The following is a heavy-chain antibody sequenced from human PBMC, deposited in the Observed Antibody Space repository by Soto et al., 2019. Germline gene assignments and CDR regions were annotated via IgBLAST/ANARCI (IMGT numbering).Heavy chain of an antibody. Sequence: GGSLRLSCAASGFTVSSNYMSWVRQAPGKGLEWVSVIYSGGSTYYADSVKGRFTISRDNSKNTLYLEMNSLRAEDTAVYYCARTRIERITMVRGVQYYFDYWGQGTLVTVSS. V-gene: IGHV3-53*01. CDR1: GFTVSSNY. CDR3: ARTRIERITMVRGVQYYFDY. D-gene: IGHD3-10*01. CDR2: IYSGGST. J-gene: IGHJ4*02.